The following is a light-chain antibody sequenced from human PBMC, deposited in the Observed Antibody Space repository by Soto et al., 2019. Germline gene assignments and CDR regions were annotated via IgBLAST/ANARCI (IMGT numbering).Light chain of an antibody. J-gene: IGKJ1*01. CDR3: QQYGNLWT. Sequence: EIVMTQSPATLSVSPGGRATLSCRASQSISDTLAWYQQKPGQAPRLLIHGASTRATGFPARFSGSGSGTDFTLTISRLEPEDFAMYYCQQYGNLWTFGQGTKVDIK. V-gene: IGKV3-15*01. CDR2: GAS. CDR1: QSISDT.